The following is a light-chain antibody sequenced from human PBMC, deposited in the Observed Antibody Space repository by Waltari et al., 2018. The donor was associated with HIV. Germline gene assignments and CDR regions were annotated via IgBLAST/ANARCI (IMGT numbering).Light chain of an antibody. CDR1: QSVSSSY. J-gene: IGKJ1*01. CDR2: GAS. Sequence: EIVLTQSPGTLSLSPGERVTLSCRVSQSVSSSYLAWYQQKPGQAPRLLISGASSRATGIPDRFSGSGSGTDFTLTSSRLEPEDFALYFCQQYAYSPWTFGQGTKVEIK. CDR3: QQYAYSPWT. V-gene: IGKV3-20*01.